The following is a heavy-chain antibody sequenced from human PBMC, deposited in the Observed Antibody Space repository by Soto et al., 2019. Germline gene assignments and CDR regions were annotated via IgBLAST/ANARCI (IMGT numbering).Heavy chain of an antibody. CDR2: IYYSGST. CDR1: GGSISSYY. V-gene: IGHV4-59*01. CDR3: ARVYGDYLDY. Sequence: QVQLQGSGPGLVKPSETLSLTCTVSGGSISSYYWSWIRQPPGKGLEWIGYIYYSGSTNYNPSLRSRVTISVDTSKNQFSLSLKLSSVTAADTAVYYCARVYGDYLDYWGQGTLVTVSS. D-gene: IGHD4-17*01. J-gene: IGHJ4*02.